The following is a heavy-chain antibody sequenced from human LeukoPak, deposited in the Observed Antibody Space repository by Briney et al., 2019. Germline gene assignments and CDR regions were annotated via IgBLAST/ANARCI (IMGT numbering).Heavy chain of an antibody. CDR2: IIPILGIA. V-gene: IGHV1-69*04. Sequence: SVKVSCKASGGTFSSYAISWVRQAPGQGLEWMGRIIPILGIANYAQKFQGRVTITADKSTSTAYMELSSVRAGDTAGYYCASPTHRPLHYYYGMDVRRKATTVTPSS. J-gene: IGHJ6*04. CDR3: ASPTHRPLHYYYGMDV. CDR1: GGTFSSYA.